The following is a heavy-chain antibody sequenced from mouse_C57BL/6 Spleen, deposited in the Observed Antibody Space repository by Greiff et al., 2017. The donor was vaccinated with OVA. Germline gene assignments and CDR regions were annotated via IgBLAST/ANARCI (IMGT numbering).Heavy chain of an antibody. V-gene: IGHV1-15*01. Sequence: VKLMESGAELVRPGASVTLSCKASGYTFTDYEMHWVKQTPVHGLEWIGAIDPETGGTAYNQKFKGKAILTADKSSSTAYMELRSLTSEDSAVYYCTPAFAYWGQGTLVTVSA. J-gene: IGHJ3*01. CDR2: IDPETGGT. CDR1: GYTFTDYE. CDR3: TPAFAY.